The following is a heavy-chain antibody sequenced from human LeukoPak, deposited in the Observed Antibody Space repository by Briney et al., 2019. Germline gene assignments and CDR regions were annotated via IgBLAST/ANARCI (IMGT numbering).Heavy chain of an antibody. CDR1: GGSISSYY. CDR2: IYYSGST. Sequence: SETLSLTRTVSGGSISSYYWSWIRQPPGKGLEWIGYIYYSGSTNYNPSLKSRVTISVDTSKNQFSLKLSSVTAADTAVYYCARYSYSSSPYYYYGMDVWGQGTTVTVSS. V-gene: IGHV4-59*01. D-gene: IGHD6-13*01. J-gene: IGHJ6*02. CDR3: ARYSYSSSPYYYYGMDV.